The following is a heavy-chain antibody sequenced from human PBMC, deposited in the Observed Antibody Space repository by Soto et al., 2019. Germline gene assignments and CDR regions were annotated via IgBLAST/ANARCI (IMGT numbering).Heavy chain of an antibody. V-gene: IGHV4-59*01. CDR3: AMHLTIFGVVTHRYYYYGMDV. CDR1: GGSISSYY. CDR2: IYYSAST. Sequence: QVQLQESGPGLVKPSETLSLTCTVSGGSISSYYWSWIRQPTGKGLEWIGYIYYSASTNYNPSLKSRLTISLDTSKNQFSLKLSSVTAADTAVYYCAMHLTIFGVVTHRYYYYGMDVWGQGTTVTVSS. J-gene: IGHJ6*02. D-gene: IGHD3-3*01.